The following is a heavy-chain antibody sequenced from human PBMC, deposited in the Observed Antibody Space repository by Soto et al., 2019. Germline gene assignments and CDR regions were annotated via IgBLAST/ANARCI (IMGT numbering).Heavy chain of an antibody. D-gene: IGHD3-3*01. CDR1: GYPVTAYY. CDR3: ARGGGVGVAGSAAFDM. J-gene: IGHJ3*02. CDR2: INPATGAA. Sequence: QLHLVQSGAVVKKPGASVTVSCSASGYPVTAYYMHWVRQAPGRGLEWMGGINPATGAAKYTQTFQGRVTRTRDTSTSTVFMELSGLTSEDPAVFYWARGGGVGVAGSAAFDMWGQGTLVTVSS. V-gene: IGHV1-2*02.